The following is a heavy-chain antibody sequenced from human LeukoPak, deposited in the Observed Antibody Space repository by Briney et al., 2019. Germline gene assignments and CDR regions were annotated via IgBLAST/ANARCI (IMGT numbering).Heavy chain of an antibody. Sequence: SETLSLTCAVSGDSITSTKWWSWVRQPPGKGLEWIGEIYHSGSPNYSPSLQSRVTISVDKSKNQFSLKLSSVTAADTAVYYCARHKSSWYMMAAFDIWGQGTMVTVSS. CDR1: GDSITSTKW. V-gene: IGHV4-4*02. CDR2: IYHSGSP. D-gene: IGHD6-13*01. J-gene: IGHJ3*02. CDR3: ARHKSSWYMMAAFDI.